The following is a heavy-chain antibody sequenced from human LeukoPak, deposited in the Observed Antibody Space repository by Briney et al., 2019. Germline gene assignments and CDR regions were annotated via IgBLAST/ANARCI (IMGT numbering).Heavy chain of an antibody. CDR3: ARGGWYQLPPMYECSDY. D-gene: IGHD2-2*01. Sequence: ASVKVSCKASGYTFTTYYMHWVRQAPGQGLEWMGIINPSGGSTSYAQKFQGRITMTRDTSTSTVYMELSSLRSGDTAAYYCARGGWYQLPPMYECSDYWGQGTLVTVSS. CDR1: GYTFTTYY. V-gene: IGHV1-46*03. CDR2: INPSGGST. J-gene: IGHJ4*02.